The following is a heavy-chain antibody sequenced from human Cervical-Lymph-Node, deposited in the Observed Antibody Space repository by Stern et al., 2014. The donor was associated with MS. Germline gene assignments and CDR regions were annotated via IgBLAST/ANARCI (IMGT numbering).Heavy chain of an antibody. CDR1: GGTFSSYA. V-gene: IGHV1-69*01. CDR2: LIPIFGTA. D-gene: IGHD2-2*01. J-gene: IGHJ6*02. Sequence: VQLVQSGAEVKKPGSSVKVSCKASGGTFSSYAISWVRQAPGQGLEWMGGLIPIFGTANYAQKFQGRVTITADESTSTAYMELSSLRSEDTAVYYCARDSRIVVVPAAVRGYYGMDVWGQGTTVTVSS. CDR3: ARDSRIVVVPAAVRGYYGMDV.